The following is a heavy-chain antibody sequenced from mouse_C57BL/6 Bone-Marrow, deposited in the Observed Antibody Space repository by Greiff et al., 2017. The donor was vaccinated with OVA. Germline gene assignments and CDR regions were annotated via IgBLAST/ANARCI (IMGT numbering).Heavy chain of an antibody. CDR2: INPYNGGT. J-gene: IGHJ2*01. CDR1: GYTFTDYY. CDR3: ARDHYRLGFDY. Sequence: EVQLQQSGPVLVKPGASVKMSCKASGYTFTDYYMNWVKQSHGKSLEWIGVINPYNGGTSYNQKFKGKATLTVDKSSSTAYMELNSLTSEDSAVYYCARDHYRLGFDYWGQGTTLTVSS. D-gene: IGHD5-5*01. V-gene: IGHV1-19*01.